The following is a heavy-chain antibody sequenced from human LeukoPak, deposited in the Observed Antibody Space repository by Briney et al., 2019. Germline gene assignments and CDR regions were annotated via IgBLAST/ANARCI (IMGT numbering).Heavy chain of an antibody. J-gene: IGHJ4*02. CDR2: INPSGGST. D-gene: IGHD6-13*01. V-gene: IGHV1-46*01. CDR1: GYTFTSYY. Sequence: ASVKVSCKASGYTFTSYYMHWVRQAPGQGLEWMGIINPSGGSTSYAQKFQGRVTMTRDTSTSTVYMELSSLRSEDTAVYYCARDSSGIAAPGTDWGQGTLVTVS. CDR3: ARDSSGIAAPGTD.